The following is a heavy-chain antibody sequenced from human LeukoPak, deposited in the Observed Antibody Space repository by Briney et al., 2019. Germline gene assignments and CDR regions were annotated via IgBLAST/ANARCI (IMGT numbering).Heavy chain of an antibody. CDR3: AREVTTGQSFDY. V-gene: IGHV1-2*02. CDR2: INPNSGGT. Sequence: GASVKVSCKASGYTFTGYYMHWVRQAPGQGLGWMGWINPNSGGTNYAQKFQGRVTMTRDTSISTAYMELSRLRSDDTAVYYCAREVTTGQSFDYWGQGTLVTVSP. CDR1: GYTFTGYY. J-gene: IGHJ4*02. D-gene: IGHD4-17*01.